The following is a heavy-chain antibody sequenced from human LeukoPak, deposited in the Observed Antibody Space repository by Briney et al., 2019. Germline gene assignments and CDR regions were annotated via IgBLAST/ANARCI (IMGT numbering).Heavy chain of an antibody. V-gene: IGHV1-69*04. CDR3: ARDLAPTTVVDAFDI. J-gene: IGHJ3*02. D-gene: IGHD4-23*01. CDR1: GGTFISYA. Sequence: SVKVSCKASGGTFISYAISWVRQAPGQGLEWMGRIIPILGIANYAQKFQGRVTITADKSTSTAYVELSSLRSEDTAVYYCARDLAPTTVVDAFDIWGQGTMVTVSS. CDR2: IIPILGIA.